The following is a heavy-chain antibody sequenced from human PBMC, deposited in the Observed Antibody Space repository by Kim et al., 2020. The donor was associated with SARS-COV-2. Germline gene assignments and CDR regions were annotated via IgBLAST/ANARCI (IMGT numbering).Heavy chain of an antibody. Sequence: GGSLRLSCAASGFTFSSYRMSWVRQAPGKGLEWVANIKQDGSEKYYVDSVKGRFTISRDNAKISLFLQMNSLRAEDTAVYYCARWGYGDYSDNWFDPWGQGTLVTVSS. CDR1: GFTFSSYR. CDR2: IKQDGSEK. J-gene: IGHJ5*02. CDR3: ARWGYGDYSDNWFDP. D-gene: IGHD4-17*01. V-gene: IGHV3-7*01.